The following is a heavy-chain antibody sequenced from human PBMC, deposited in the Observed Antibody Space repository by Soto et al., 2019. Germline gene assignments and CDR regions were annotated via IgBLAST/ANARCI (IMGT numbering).Heavy chain of an antibody. CDR3: ARPYSGSYTWFDP. V-gene: IGHV4-39*01. CDR1: GGSISSSSYY. CDR2: IYYSGST. Sequence: SETLSLTCTVSGGSISSSSYYWGWIRQPPGKGLEWIGSIYYSGSTYYNPSLKSRVTISVDTSKNQFSLKLSSVTAADTALYYCARPYSGSYTWFDPWGQGTLVTVSS. D-gene: IGHD1-26*01. J-gene: IGHJ5*02.